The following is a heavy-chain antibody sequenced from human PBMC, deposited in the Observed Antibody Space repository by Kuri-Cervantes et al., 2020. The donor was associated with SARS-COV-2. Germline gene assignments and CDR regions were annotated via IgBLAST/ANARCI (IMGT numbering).Heavy chain of an antibody. CDR3: AKDGSYGSGSFLDY. V-gene: IGHV3-23*01. J-gene: IGHJ4*02. CDR1: GFTFSGSA. D-gene: IGHD3-10*01. CDR2: ISASGSST. Sequence: GESLKISCAASGFTFSGSAMRWVRQAPGKGLEWISAISASGSSTYYADAVQGRFTISRDNSKNTLYLQMNGLRTDVTAVYYCAKDGSYGSGSFLDYWGQGTLVTVSS.